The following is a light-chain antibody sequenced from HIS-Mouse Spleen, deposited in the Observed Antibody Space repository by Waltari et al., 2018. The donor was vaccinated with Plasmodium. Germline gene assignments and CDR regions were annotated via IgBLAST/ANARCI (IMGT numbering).Light chain of an antibody. CDR1: QTISNY. V-gene: IGKV1-39*01. CDR2: AAS. Sequence: IQMTQSPSPLSASVADRVTITCRASQTISNYLNLYQQKPGKAPKLLIYAASSLQSGVPSRFSGSGSGTDFTLTISSLQPEDFATYYCQSYSTWTFGQGTKVEIK. J-gene: IGKJ1*01. CDR3: QSYSTWT.